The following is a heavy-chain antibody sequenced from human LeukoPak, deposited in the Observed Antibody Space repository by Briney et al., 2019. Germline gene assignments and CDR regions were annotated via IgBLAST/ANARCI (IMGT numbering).Heavy chain of an antibody. CDR1: GFTFSSYS. Sequence: GGSLRLSCAASGFTFSSYSMNWVRQAPGKGLEWVSSISSSSSYIYYADSVKGRFTISRDNAKNSLYLQMNSLRAEDTAVYYCARDRGTLRTSSWYQFDYWGQGTLVTVSS. V-gene: IGHV3-21*01. D-gene: IGHD6-13*01. CDR2: ISSSSSYI. CDR3: ARDRGTLRTSSWYQFDY. J-gene: IGHJ4*02.